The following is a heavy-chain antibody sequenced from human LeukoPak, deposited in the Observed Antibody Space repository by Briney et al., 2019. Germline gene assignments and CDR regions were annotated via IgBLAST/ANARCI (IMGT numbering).Heavy chain of an antibody. CDR3: ARFSGDAFHI. CDR2: IYYRGNT. Sequence: SETLSLTCSVSGGSIRGSAYHWGWIRQPPGKGLEWIGNIYYRGNTNYNPSLKSRVITSIDTSNNLFSLILSSVTATDTAVYYCARFSGDAFHIWGQGTMVIVSS. V-gene: IGHV4-39*01. CDR1: GGSIRGSAYH. J-gene: IGHJ3*02. D-gene: IGHD6-19*01.